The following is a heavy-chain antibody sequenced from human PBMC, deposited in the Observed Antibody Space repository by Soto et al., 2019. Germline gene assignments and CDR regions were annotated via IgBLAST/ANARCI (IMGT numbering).Heavy chain of an antibody. CDR2: INAANGDT. D-gene: IGHD6-13*01. J-gene: IGHJ5*02. CDR1: GYTFTSYG. Sequence: ASVKVSCKASGYTFTSYGIHWVRQAPGQRLEWMGWINAANGDTIYSPKFQGRVNITRDTAASTAYMELSSLRSEETALYYCVRRHVSATGIDWFDPWGQGTLVTVSS. CDR3: VRRHVSATGIDWFDP. V-gene: IGHV1-3*01.